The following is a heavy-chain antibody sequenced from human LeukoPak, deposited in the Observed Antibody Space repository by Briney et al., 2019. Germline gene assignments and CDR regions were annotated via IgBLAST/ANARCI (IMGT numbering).Heavy chain of an antibody. CDR2: IKSKTDGGTT. CDR1: GFTFSNAW. Sequence: PGGSLRLSCAASGFTFSNAWMSWVRQAPGKGLEWVGRIKSKTDGGTTDYAAPVKGRFTISRDDSKNTLYLQMNSLKTEDTAVYYCTVEYCSSTSCGDYWGQGTLVTVPS. V-gene: IGHV3-15*01. D-gene: IGHD2-2*01. CDR3: TVEYCSSTSCGDY. J-gene: IGHJ4*02.